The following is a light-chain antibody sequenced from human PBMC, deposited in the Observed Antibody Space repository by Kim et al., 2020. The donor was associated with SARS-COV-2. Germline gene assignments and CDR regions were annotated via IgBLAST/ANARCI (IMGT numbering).Light chain of an antibody. J-gene: IGLJ3*02. CDR3: QVWDSSSDHWV. Sequence: GKRAWSRGGGSSMGGKGVRGCRRKPGRAPVVVIYDEGDRPSGVPGRFCGSNAGNTATLAISRVEAGDEADYYCQVWDSSSDHWVFGGGAQLTVL. CDR2: DEG. CDR1: SMGGKG. V-gene: IGLV3-21*03.